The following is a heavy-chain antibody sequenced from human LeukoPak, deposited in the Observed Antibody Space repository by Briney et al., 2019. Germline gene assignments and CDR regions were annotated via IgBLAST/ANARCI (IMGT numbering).Heavy chain of an antibody. J-gene: IGHJ4*02. CDR2: IRSGSSDI. CDR3: ASGYDFSSGSKRGFDN. CDR1: GFFFSDYG. Sequence: GGSLRLSCAASGFFFSDYGMNWVRQAQGKGLEWISYIRSGSSDIFCADSVKGRFTISRDNAKNSLFLQMSRLRGEDTAVYYCASGYDFSSGSKRGFDNWGQGTLVTVSS. V-gene: IGHV3-48*01. D-gene: IGHD3-3*01.